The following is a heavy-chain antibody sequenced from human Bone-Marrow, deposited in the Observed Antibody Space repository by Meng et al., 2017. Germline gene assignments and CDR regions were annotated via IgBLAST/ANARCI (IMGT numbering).Heavy chain of an antibody. D-gene: IGHD6-13*01. CDR2: IKQDGSEK. CDR3: ARGIAAAYDY. Sequence: GESQKISCTPSGFTFRDYSISWFRQAPGKGLEWVANIKQDGSEKYYVDSVKGRFTISRDNAKNSLYLQMNSLRAEDTAVYYCARGIAAAYDYWGQGTLVTVSS. J-gene: IGHJ4*02. V-gene: IGHV3-7*01. CDR1: GFTFRDYS.